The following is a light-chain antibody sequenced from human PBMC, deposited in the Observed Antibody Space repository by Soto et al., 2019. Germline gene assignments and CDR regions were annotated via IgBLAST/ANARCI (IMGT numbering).Light chain of an antibody. CDR1: SSDVGGYNY. J-gene: IGLJ1*01. V-gene: IGLV2-14*01. CDR3: SSYTSIDYV. Sequence: QSVLTQPASVSGSPGQSITISCTGTSSDVGGYNYVSWYQQHPGKAPKLMIYEVRNRPSGVSNRFSGSKSGNTASLTISGLQAEDAADYYCSSYTSIDYVFGTGTKLTVL. CDR2: EVR.